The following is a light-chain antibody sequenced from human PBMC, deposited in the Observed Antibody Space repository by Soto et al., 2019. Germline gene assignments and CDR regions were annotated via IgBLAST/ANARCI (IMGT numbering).Light chain of an antibody. V-gene: IGLV2-14*01. CDR1: SSDIGDYNY. Sequence: QSALTQPASVSGSPGQSITIPCTGTSSDIGDYNYVSWYQQYPGKVPKLVIYDVSHRPSGVSSRFSGSKSGNTASLTISGLQADDAADYYCSSSTTTTSLVVFGGGTKLTVL. CDR2: DVS. CDR3: SSSTTTTSLVV. J-gene: IGLJ3*02.